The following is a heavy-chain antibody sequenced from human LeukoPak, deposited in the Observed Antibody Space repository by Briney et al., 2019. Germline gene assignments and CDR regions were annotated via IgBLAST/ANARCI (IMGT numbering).Heavy chain of an antibody. CDR2: ISSSGSII. V-gene: IGHV3-11*01. Sequence: GGSLRLSCAASGFTFSDYDMSWIRQAPGKGLECVSYISSSGSIIYYADSVKGRFTISRDNAKNSLYLQMNRLRAEDTPVYYCARCQRQKGYGEPYYMDLWGKGTTVSVSS. CDR3: ARCQRQKGYGEPYYMDL. J-gene: IGHJ6*03. D-gene: IGHD5-12*01. CDR1: GFTFSDYD.